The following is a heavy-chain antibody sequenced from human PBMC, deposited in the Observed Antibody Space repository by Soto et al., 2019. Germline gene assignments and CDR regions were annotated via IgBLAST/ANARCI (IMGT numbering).Heavy chain of an antibody. CDR2: IYHSGST. CDR1: GSSISSGYY. V-gene: IGHV4-38-2*01. D-gene: IGHD2-8*02. CDR3: ARGGIEGLVAFPHWFDP. J-gene: IGHJ5*02. Sequence: SETLSLTCAVSGSSISSGYYWGWIRQSPGKGLEWIGNIYHSGSTYYNPSLTRRVTISLEMSKNQFSLKLSCVTAADTAVYYSARGGIEGLVAFPHWFDPWGQGTLVTVS.